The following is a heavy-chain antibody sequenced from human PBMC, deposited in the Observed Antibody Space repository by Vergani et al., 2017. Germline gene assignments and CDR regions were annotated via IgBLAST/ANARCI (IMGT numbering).Heavy chain of an antibody. CDR1: GGSISSGSYY. J-gene: IGHJ4*02. V-gene: IGHV4-61*02. Sequence: QVQLQESGPGLVKPSQTLSLTCTVSGGSISSGSYYWSWIRQPAGKGLEWIGRIYTSGSTNYNPSLKSRVTISVDTTKNQFSLKLSSVTAADTAVYYCARYTYGDYERGFDYGGEGRLVTVSS. CDR2: IYTSGST. CDR3: ARYTYGDYERGFDY. D-gene: IGHD4-17*01.